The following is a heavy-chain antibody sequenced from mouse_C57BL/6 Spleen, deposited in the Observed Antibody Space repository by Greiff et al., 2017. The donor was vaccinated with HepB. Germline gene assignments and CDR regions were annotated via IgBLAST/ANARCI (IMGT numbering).Heavy chain of an antibody. CDR3: ARGDSNYGRGAY. Sequence: VQLQQPGAELVKPGASVKMSCKASGYTFTSYWITWVKQRPGQGLEWIGDIYPGSGSTNYNEKFKSKATLTVDTSSSTAYMQRSSLTSEDSAVYYCARGDSNYGRGAYWGQGTLVTVSA. D-gene: IGHD2-5*01. J-gene: IGHJ3*01. V-gene: IGHV1-55*01. CDR1: GYTFTSYW. CDR2: IYPGSGST.